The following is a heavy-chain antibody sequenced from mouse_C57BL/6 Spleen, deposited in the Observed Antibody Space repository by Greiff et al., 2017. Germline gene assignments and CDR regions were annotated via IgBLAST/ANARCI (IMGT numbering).Heavy chain of an antibody. J-gene: IGHJ1*03. D-gene: IGHD1-1*01. CDR3: ARSGSTVGYFDV. CDR2: INPNYGTT. V-gene: IGHV1-39*01. Sequence: EVQLQQSGPELVKPGASVKISCKASGYSFTDYNMNWVKQSTGKSLEWIGIINPNYGTTSYNQKFKGKATLTVDQSSSTAYMQLNRLTSEDSAVCYCARSGSTVGYFDVWGTGTTVTVSS. CDR1: GYSFTDYN.